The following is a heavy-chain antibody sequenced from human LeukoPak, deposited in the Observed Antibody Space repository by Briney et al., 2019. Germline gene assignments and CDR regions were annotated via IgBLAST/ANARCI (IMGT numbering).Heavy chain of an antibody. D-gene: IGHD4-17*01. CDR3: ARDRTARLRSSREGDY. CDR2: IKQDGSEK. Sequence: GGSLRLPCAASGFTFSSYWMSWVRQAPGKGLEWVANIKQDGSEKYYVDSVKGRFTISRDNAKNSLYLQMNSLRAEDTAVYYCARDRTARLRSSREGDYWGQGTLVTVSS. V-gene: IGHV3-7*01. J-gene: IGHJ4*02. CDR1: GFTFSSYW.